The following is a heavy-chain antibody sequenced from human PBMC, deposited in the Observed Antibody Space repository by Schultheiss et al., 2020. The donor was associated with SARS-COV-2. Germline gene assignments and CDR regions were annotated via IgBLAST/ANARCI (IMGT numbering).Heavy chain of an antibody. D-gene: IGHD6-19*01. V-gene: IGHV3-15*01. Sequence: GGSLRLSCAASGFTFSNAWMSWVRQAPGKGLEWVGRIKSKTDGGTTDYAAPVKGRFTISRDDSKSIAYLQMNSLKTEDTAVYYCAKDQESSGWYAYFDYWGQGTLVTVSS. CDR3: AKDQESSGWYAYFDY. CDR1: GFTFSNAW. CDR2: IKSKTDGGTT. J-gene: IGHJ4*02.